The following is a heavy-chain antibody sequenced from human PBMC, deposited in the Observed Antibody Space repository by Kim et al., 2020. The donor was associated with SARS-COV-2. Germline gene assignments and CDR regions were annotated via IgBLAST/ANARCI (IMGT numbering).Heavy chain of an antibody. Sequence: SETLSLTCTVSGGSISSSSYYWGWIRQPPGKGLEWIGSIYYSGSTYYNPSLKSRVTISVDTSKNQFSLKLSSVTAADTAVYYCARHVKPNKKIQATYGMDVWGQGTTVTVSS. CDR1: GGSISSSSYY. CDR3: ARHVKPNKKIQATYGMDV. V-gene: IGHV4-39*01. CDR2: IYYSGST. J-gene: IGHJ6*02.